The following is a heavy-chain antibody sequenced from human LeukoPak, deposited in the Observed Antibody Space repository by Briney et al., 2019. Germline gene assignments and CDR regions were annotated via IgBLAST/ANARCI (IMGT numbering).Heavy chain of an antibody. CDR3: ALTISVAGSNWFDP. J-gene: IGHJ5*02. CDR2: IYHSGST. CDR1: GGSISSYY. Sequence: SETLSLTCTVSGGSISSYYWSWIRQPPGKGLEWIGYIYHSGSTDYNPSLKSRVTISVDTSKKQFSLKLSSVTAADTAVYYCALTISVAGSNWFDPWGQGTLVTVSS. V-gene: IGHV4-59*01. D-gene: IGHD6-19*01.